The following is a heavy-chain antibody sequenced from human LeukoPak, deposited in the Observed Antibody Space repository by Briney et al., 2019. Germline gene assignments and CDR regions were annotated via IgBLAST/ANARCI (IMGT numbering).Heavy chain of an antibody. CDR3: ARATLLDQ. CDR2: IKQDGSDK. CDR1: GFTFSSYG. J-gene: IGHJ4*02. Sequence: PGGSLRLSCAASGFTFSSYGMNWVRQAPGKGLEWVANIKQDGSDKYYVDSVKGRFTISRDNAKNSLYLQVNSLRAEDTAVYYCARATLLDQWGQGTLVTVSS. V-gene: IGHV3-7*01.